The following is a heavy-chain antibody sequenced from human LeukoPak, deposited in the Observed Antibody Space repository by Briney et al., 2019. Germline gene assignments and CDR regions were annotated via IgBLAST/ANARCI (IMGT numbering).Heavy chain of an antibody. J-gene: IGHJ4*02. CDR3: ARGIYYDSSGHFDY. D-gene: IGHD3-22*01. V-gene: IGHV3-48*01. CDR1: GFTLRSYS. CDR2: ISSSSSTI. Sequence: GSLRLSCAASGFTLRSYSMIWVRQAPGKGLEWVSYISSSSSTIYYADSVKGRFTISRDNAKNSLYLQMNSLRAEDTAVYYCARGIYYDSSGHFDYWGQGTLVTVSS.